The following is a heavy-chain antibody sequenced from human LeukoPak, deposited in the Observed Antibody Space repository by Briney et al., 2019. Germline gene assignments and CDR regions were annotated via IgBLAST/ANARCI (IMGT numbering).Heavy chain of an antibody. J-gene: IGHJ4*02. CDR2: ISDDGRSK. CDR1: GFSFISYG. CDR3: AKRPSDYGDYVTYFDY. Sequence: GGSLRLSCAASGFSFISYGMHWVRQAPGKGLEWVGVISDDGRSKDYADSVKGRFTISRDNSKDTLYLQMNSLRAEDTAVYYCAKRPSDYGDYVTYFDYSGQGTLVTVSS. V-gene: IGHV3-30*18. D-gene: IGHD4-17*01.